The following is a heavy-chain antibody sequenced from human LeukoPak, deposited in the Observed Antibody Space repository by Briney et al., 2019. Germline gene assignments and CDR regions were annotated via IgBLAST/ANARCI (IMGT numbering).Heavy chain of an antibody. Sequence: GASVKVSCKASGGTFSSYAISWVRQAPGQGLEWMGRIIPIFGTANYAQKFQGRVTITTGESTSTAYMELSSLRSEDTAVYYCASTTGTTAFIWIDPWGQGTLVTVSS. V-gene: IGHV1-69*05. CDR1: GGTFSSYA. J-gene: IGHJ5*02. D-gene: IGHD1-1*01. CDR2: IIPIFGTA. CDR3: ASTTGTTAFIWIDP.